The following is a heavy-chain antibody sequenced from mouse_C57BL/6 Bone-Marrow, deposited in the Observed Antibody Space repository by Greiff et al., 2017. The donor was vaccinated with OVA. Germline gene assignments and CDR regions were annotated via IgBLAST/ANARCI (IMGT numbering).Heavy chain of an antibody. D-gene: IGHD1-1*01. CDR3: ARRITTVEYFDV. CDR1: GFTFSSYT. V-gene: IGHV5-9*01. CDR2: ISGGGGNT. J-gene: IGHJ1*03. Sequence: EVQVVESGGGLVKPGGSLKLSCAASGFTFSSYTMSWVRQTPEKRLEWVATISGGGGNTYYPDSVKGRFTISRDNAKNTLYLQMSSLRSEDTALYYCARRITTVEYFDVWGTGTTVTVSS.